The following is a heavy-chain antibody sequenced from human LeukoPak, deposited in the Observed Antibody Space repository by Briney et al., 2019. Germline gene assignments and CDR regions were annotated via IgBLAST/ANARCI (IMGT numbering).Heavy chain of an antibody. D-gene: IGHD3-10*01. CDR1: GGSFSGYY. V-gene: IGHV4-34*01. CDR3: ARLGGGYYYGSGSYYLRGYYYYYMDV. Sequence: SETLSLTCAVYGGSFSGYYWSWIRQPPGKGLEWIGEINHSGSTNYNPSLKSRVTISVDTSKNQFSLKLSSVTAADTAVYYCARLGGGYYYGSGSYYLRGYYYYYMDVWGKGTTVTISS. CDR2: INHSGST. J-gene: IGHJ6*03.